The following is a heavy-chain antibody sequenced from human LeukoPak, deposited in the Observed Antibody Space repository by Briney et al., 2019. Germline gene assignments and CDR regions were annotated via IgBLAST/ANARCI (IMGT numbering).Heavy chain of an antibody. CDR2: ISGSGGST. Sequence: PGGSLRLSCAASGFTFSSYAMSWVRQAPGKGLEWVSAISGSGGSTYYADSVKGRFTISRDNSKNTLYLQMNSLRAEDTAVYYCAKCYGDYYYYYYMDVWGKGTTVTVSS. V-gene: IGHV3-23*01. D-gene: IGHD3-16*01. J-gene: IGHJ6*03. CDR3: AKCYGDYYYYYYMDV. CDR1: GFTFSSYA.